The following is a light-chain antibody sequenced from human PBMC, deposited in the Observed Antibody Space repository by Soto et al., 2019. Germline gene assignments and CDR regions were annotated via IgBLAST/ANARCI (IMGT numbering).Light chain of an antibody. CDR2: AAS. CDR1: PGISGS. CDR3: QQVNSYPLT. J-gene: IGKJ4*01. Sequence: IPFTQSPFSLSASVGDTVTITCRASPGISGSLAWYQQNPGRAPKLLIYAASTLYTGVPSRFSGSGYGTEFTLTISSLQPEDFATYYCQQVNSYPLTFGGGTKVDSK. V-gene: IGKV1-9*01.